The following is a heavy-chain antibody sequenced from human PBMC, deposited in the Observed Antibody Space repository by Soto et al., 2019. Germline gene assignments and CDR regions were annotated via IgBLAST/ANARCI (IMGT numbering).Heavy chain of an antibody. CDR3: ARLWCSGGSCYPGDWFDP. V-gene: IGHV4-4*07. Sequence: PSETLSLTCTVSGGSISSYYWSWIRQPAGKGLEWIGRIYTSGSTNYNPSLKSRVTMSVDTSKNQFSLKLSSVTAADTAVYYCARLWCSGGSCYPGDWFDPWGQGTLVTVS. CDR2: IYTSGST. CDR1: GGSISSYY. J-gene: IGHJ5*02. D-gene: IGHD2-15*01.